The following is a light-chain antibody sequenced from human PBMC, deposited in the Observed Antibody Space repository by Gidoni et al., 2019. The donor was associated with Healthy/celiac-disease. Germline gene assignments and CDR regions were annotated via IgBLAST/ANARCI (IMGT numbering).Light chain of an antibody. CDR1: QSVSSN. CDR3: QQYNNWPPA. CDR2: GAS. J-gene: IGKJ4*01. V-gene: IGKV3-15*01. Sequence: ETAMTQSPATLSVSPGERATLSCRASQSVSSNLAWYQQKPGQAPRLLIYGASTRATGIPARFSGSGSGTEFTLTISSLQSEDFAVYYCQQYNNWPPAFGGGTKVEIK.